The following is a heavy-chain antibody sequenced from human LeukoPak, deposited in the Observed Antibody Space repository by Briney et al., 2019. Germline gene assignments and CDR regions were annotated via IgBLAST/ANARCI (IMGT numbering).Heavy chain of an antibody. CDR3: AKGDGDYSSPFGY. D-gene: IGHD4-17*01. CDR1: GFTFSSYA. CDR2: ISGSGGST. V-gene: IGHV3-23*01. Sequence: GGSLRLSCAASGFTFSSYATSWVRQAPGKGLEWVSAISGSGGSTYYADSVKGRFTISRDNSKNTLYLQMNSLRAEDTAVYYCAKGDGDYSSPFGYWGQGTLVTVSS. J-gene: IGHJ4*02.